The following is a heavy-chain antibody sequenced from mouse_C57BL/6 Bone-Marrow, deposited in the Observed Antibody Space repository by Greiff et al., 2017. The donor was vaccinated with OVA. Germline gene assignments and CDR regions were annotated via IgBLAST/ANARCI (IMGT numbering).Heavy chain of an antibody. Sequence: QVQLKQPGAELVMPGASVKLSCKASGYTFTSYWMHWVKQRPGQGLEWIGEIDPSDSYTNYNQKFKGKSTLTVDKSSSTAYMQLSSLTSEDSAVYYCARCGGGYYLSWFAYWGQGTLVTVSA. J-gene: IGHJ3*01. V-gene: IGHV1-69*01. CDR1: GYTFTSYW. D-gene: IGHD2-3*01. CDR3: ARCGGGYYLSWFAY. CDR2: IDPSDSYT.